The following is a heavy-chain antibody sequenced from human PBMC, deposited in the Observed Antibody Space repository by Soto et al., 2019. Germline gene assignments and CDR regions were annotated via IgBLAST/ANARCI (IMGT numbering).Heavy chain of an antibody. J-gene: IGHJ6*02. Sequence: PGGSLRLSCTASGFTFGDYAMSWFRQAPGKGLEWVGFIRSKAYGGTTEYAASVKGRFTISRDDSKSIAYLQMNSLKTEDTAVYYCTRDEVTHYYYYYYGMDVWGQGTTVTVSS. V-gene: IGHV3-49*03. CDR3: TRDEVTHYYYYYYGMDV. D-gene: IGHD4-4*01. CDR2: IRSKAYGGTT. CDR1: GFTFGDYA.